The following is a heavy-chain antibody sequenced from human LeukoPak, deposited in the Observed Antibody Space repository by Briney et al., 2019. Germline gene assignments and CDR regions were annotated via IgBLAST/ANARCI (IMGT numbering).Heavy chain of an antibody. J-gene: IGHJ5*02. CDR2: INHSGST. V-gene: IGHV4-34*01. D-gene: IGHD4-11*01. Sequence: SETLSLTCAVYGGSFSGYYWSWIRQPPGKGLEWIGEINHSGSTNYNPSLKSRVTISVDTSENQFSLKLSSVTAADTAVYYCARGGFQMTTRKWFDPWGQGTLVTVSS. CDR3: ARGGFQMTTRKWFDP. CDR1: GGSFSGYY.